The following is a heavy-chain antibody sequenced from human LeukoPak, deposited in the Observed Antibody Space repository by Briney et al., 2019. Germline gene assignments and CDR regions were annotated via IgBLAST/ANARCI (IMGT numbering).Heavy chain of an antibody. V-gene: IGHV3-53*01. CDR2: IYSGGST. Sequence: PGGSLRLSCAASGFIVSSNYMSWVRQAPGKGLEWVSVIYSGGSTYYADSVKGRFTISRDNSKNTLYLQMNSLRAEDTAVYYCAKGGYSYVDYWGQGTLVTVSS. CDR3: AKGGYSYVDY. CDR1: GFIVSSNY. D-gene: IGHD5-18*01. J-gene: IGHJ4*02.